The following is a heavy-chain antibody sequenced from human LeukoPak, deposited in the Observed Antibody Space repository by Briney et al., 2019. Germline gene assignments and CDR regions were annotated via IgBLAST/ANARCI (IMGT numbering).Heavy chain of an antibody. Sequence: GGSLRLSCAASGFTFSSYGMHWVRQAPGKGLEWVAFIRYDGSNKYYADSVRGRFTISRDNSKNTLYLQMNSLRAEDTAVYYCAKTYYYDSSGYYYMGIDYWGQGTLVTVSS. CDR2: IRYDGSNK. J-gene: IGHJ4*02. CDR1: GFTFSSYG. D-gene: IGHD3-22*01. CDR3: AKTYYYDSSGYYYMGIDY. V-gene: IGHV3-30*02.